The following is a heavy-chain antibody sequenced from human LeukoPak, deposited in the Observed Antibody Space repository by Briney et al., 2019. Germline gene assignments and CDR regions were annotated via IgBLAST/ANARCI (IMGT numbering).Heavy chain of an antibody. CDR1: GGSFSGYY. D-gene: IGHD3-22*01. J-gene: IGHJ4*02. CDR3: ARDRNGYPY. V-gene: IGHV4-34*01. CDR2: INHSGST. Sequence: SETLSLTCAAYGGSFSGYYWSWIRQPPGKGLEWIGEINHSGSTNYNPSLKSRVTISVDTSKNQFSLKLSSVTAADTAVYYCARDRNGYPYWGQGTLVTVSS.